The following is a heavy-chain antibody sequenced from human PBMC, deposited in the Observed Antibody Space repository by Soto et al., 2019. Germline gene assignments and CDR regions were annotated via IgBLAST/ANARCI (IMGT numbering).Heavy chain of an antibody. J-gene: IGHJ6*02. CDR3: ARDFPLRGAAAGTWFYYYGMDV. V-gene: IGHV1-3*01. Sequence: ASVKVSCKASGYTFTTYYIHWVRQAPGQRLEWMGWINAGNGNTKYSQKFQGRVTITRDTSASTAYMELSSLRSEDTAVYYCARDFPLRGAAAGTWFYYYGMDVWGQGTTVTVSS. CDR1: GYTFTTYY. CDR2: INAGNGNT. D-gene: IGHD6-13*01.